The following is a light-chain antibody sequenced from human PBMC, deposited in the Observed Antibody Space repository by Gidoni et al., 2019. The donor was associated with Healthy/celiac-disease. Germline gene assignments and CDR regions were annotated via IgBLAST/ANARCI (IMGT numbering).Light chain of an antibody. CDR1: QSVSSY. Sequence: VLTQSPATLSLSPGERATLSCRASQSVSSYLAWYQQKPGQAPRLLIYDASNRATGIPARFSGSGSGTDFTLTISSLEPEDFAVYYCQQRSNWRGTLGQGTKLESK. CDR2: DAS. V-gene: IGKV3-11*01. CDR3: QQRSNWRGT. J-gene: IGKJ2*01.